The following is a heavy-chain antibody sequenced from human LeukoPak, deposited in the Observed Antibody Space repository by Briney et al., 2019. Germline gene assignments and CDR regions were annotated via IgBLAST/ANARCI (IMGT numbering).Heavy chain of an antibody. Sequence: PSETLSLTCTVSGGSISSYYWSWIRQPAGKGLEWIGRIYTSGSTNYNPSLKSRVTISVDTSKNQFSLKLSSVTAADTAVYYCARGSSSWYGGVNWFDPWGQGTLVTVSS. D-gene: IGHD6-13*01. J-gene: IGHJ5*02. CDR1: GGSISSYY. CDR3: ARGSSSWYGGVNWFDP. V-gene: IGHV4-4*07. CDR2: IYTSGST.